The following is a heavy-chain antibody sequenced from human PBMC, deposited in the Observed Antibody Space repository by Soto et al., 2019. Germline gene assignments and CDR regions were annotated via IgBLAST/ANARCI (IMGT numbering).Heavy chain of an antibody. J-gene: IGHJ6*04. V-gene: IGHV3-23*01. CDR3: ARDDVLCDGGRCYGVLLDV. CDR1: GFTFGSYF. CDR2: VSDGGST. D-gene: IGHD2-15*01. Sequence: PGESLRLSCAASGFTFGSYFMRWVRQTPGQGLEWVSTVSDGGSTYYADSVKGRFTVSRDTSENTVHLQMDSLRAEDTAVYYCARDDVLCDGGRCYGVLLDVWGKGTSVTVSS.